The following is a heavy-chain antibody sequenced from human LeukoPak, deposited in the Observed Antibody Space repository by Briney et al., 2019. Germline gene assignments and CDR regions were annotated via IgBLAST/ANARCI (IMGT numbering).Heavy chain of an antibody. Sequence: PSGTLSLTCAVSGGSISTINWWTWVRQPPGKGLEWIGEIYHSGTTYYNPSLRSRVTISLDTSRNQFSLKLNSVTAADTAVYYCAKSNGYGLVDIWGQGTMVTVSS. V-gene: IGHV4-4*02. CDR2: IYHSGTT. CDR1: GGSISTINW. CDR3: AKSNGYGLVDI. D-gene: IGHD3-10*01. J-gene: IGHJ3*02.